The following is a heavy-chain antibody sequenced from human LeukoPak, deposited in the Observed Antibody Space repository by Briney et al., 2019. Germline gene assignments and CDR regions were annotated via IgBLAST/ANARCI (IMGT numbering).Heavy chain of an antibody. Sequence: PGGSLRLSCAASGFTFSSSGMHWVRQAPGKGLEWVAFIRYDGSNEYYADSVKGRFTISRDNSENTMWLQMGSLRAEDTAVYYCARGSVSKYRLFDNWGQGILVTVSS. V-gene: IGHV3-30*02. CDR3: ARGSVSKYRLFDN. CDR1: GFTFSSSG. D-gene: IGHD3-3*02. J-gene: IGHJ4*02. CDR2: IRYDGSNE.